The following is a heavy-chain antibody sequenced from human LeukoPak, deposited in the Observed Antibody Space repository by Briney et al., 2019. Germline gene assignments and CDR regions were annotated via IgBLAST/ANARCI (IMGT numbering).Heavy chain of an antibody. V-gene: IGHV3-23*01. CDR2: ISASTGGT. J-gene: IGHJ4*02. CDR1: GFTFSSFP. D-gene: IGHD6-19*01. CDR3: AKDSGWDEYYFDY. Sequence: GGSLRLSCAASGFTFSSFPMSWVRQPPGKGLEWVSAISASTGGTYYADSVQGRFTISRDNSKNTLYLQMNSLRAEDTAVYYCAKDSGWDEYYFDYWGQGTLVTVSS.